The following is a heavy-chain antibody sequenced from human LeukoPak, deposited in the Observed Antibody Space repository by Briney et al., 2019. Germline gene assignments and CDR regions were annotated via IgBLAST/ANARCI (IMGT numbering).Heavy chain of an antibody. V-gene: IGHV1-46*01. J-gene: IGHJ1*01. Sequence: ASVKVSCKASGYSFTSYYMHWVRQAPGQGLEWMGIINPTGGITRYAQKFQGRVTMTRDTSTSTVYMELSRLRSDDTAVYYCARADGYYDILTGYYLVAEYFQHWGQGTLVTVSS. CDR1: GYSFTSYY. CDR2: INPTGGIT. CDR3: ARADGYYDILTGYYLVAEYFQH. D-gene: IGHD3-9*01.